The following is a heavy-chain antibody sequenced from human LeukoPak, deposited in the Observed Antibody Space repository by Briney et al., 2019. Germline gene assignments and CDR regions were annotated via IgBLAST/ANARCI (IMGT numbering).Heavy chain of an antibody. D-gene: IGHD6-13*01. J-gene: IGHJ4*02. Sequence: PGGSLRLSCAASGFTFSDYCMSWVRQAPGKGLEWVSGINWNGGSTGYADSVKGRFTISRDNAKNSLYLQMNSLRAEDTALYYCARRTGYSSSWRILDYWGQGTLVTVSS. V-gene: IGHV3-20*04. CDR1: GFTFSDYC. CDR3: ARRTGYSSSWRILDY. CDR2: INWNGGST.